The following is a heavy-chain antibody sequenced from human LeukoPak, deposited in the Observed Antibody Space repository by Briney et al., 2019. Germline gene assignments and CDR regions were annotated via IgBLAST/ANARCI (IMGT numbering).Heavy chain of an antibody. V-gene: IGHV3-49*04. D-gene: IGHD2-2*01. Sequence: GGSLRLSCTASGFTFGDYAMSWVRQAPGKGLEWVGCIRSKAYGGTTEYAASVKGRFTISRDDSKSIAYLQMNSLKTEDTAVYYCTRDPIVVVPAAMGDYYYYGMDVWGKGTTVTVPS. CDR1: GFTFGDYA. CDR2: IRSKAYGGTT. J-gene: IGHJ6*04. CDR3: TRDPIVVVPAAMGDYYYYGMDV.